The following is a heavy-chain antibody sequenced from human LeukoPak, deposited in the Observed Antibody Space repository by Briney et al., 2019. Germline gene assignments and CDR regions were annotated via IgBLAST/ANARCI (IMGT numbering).Heavy chain of an antibody. CDR2: FDPEDGET. Sequence: ASVKVSCKVSGYTLTELSMHWVRQAPGKGLEWMGGFDPEDGETIYAQKFQGRVTMTEDTSTDTAYMELSSLRSEDTAVYYCATAPSNLVVVPAAIRYFDYWGQGTLVTVSS. J-gene: IGHJ4*02. D-gene: IGHD2-2*01. CDR3: ATAPSNLVVVPAAIRYFDY. CDR1: GYTLTELS. V-gene: IGHV1-24*01.